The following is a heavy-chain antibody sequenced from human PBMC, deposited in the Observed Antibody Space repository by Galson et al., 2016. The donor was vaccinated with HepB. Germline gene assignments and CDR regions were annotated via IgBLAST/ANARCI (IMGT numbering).Heavy chain of an antibody. CDR2: IYNSGST. J-gene: IGHJ4*02. CDR1: GGSISSGSYA. D-gene: IGHD4-23*01. Sequence: LSLTCTVSVSGGSISSGSYAWGWIRQPPGKGLEWIGSIYNSGSTYYTPSLKSRVTISVDTSTNQFSLTLISVPAADTALYYCANDGSHGGQGFDFWGQGTLVIVSS. CDR3: ANDGSHGGQGFDF. V-gene: IGHV4-39*07.